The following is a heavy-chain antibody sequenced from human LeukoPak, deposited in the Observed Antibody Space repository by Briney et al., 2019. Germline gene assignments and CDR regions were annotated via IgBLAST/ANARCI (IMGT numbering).Heavy chain of an antibody. V-gene: IGHV3-21*01. D-gene: IGHD6-13*01. CDR2: ISSISSYI. CDR3: ARDQVGSSWYTYYYYYYMDV. J-gene: IGHJ6*03. Sequence: PAGSLRLSCAASGFTFSSYSMNWVRQAPGKGLEWVSSISSISSYIYYADSVKGRLTISRDNAKNSLYLQMNSLRAEDTAVYYCARDQVGSSWYTYYYYYYMDVWGKGTTVTVSS. CDR1: GFTFSSYS.